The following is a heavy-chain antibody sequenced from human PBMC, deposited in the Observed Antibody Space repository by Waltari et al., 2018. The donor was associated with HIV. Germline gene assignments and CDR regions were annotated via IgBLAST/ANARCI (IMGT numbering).Heavy chain of an antibody. CDR2: ISSSGTTI. V-gene: IGHV3-48*03. CDR3: ALLDVDTNLIVDY. CDR1: GFPFNDYD. Sequence: EVQLVESGGGLVHPGGSLRLSCAVSGFPFNDYDMNWVRQAPGKGLEWVSSISSSGTTIYYADSVKGRFTISRDNAKNSVFLQMNSLRAEDTAIYYCALLDVDTNLIVDYWGQGTLVTVSS. J-gene: IGHJ4*02. D-gene: IGHD5-18*01.